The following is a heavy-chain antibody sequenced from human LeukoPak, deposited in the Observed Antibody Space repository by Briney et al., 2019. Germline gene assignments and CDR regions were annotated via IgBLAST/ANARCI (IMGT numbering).Heavy chain of an antibody. CDR1: GFTFSSYG. CDR3: PFIVVVVAAADY. V-gene: IGHV3-30*02. D-gene: IGHD2-15*01. Sequence: PGGSLRLSCAASGFTFSSYGMQWVRQAPGKGLEWVAFIRYDGSNKYYADSVKGRFTISRDNSKNTLYLQMNSLRAEDTAVYYCPFIVVVVAAADYGGQGTLVPVSS. CDR2: IRYDGSNK. J-gene: IGHJ4*02.